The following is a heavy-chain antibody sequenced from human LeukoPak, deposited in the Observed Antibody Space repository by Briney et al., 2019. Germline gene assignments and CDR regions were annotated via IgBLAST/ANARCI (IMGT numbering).Heavy chain of an antibody. CDR1: GGSISNYY. D-gene: IGHD1-1*01. V-gene: IGHV4-59*08. CDR2: INYSGST. CDR3: ARLNGGY. Sequence: SETLSLTCTVSGGSISNYYWSWIRQPPGRGLEWIGYINYSGSTNYNPSLQSRVTISVDTSKNQFSLKVTSVTAADTAVYYCARLNGGYWGQGTLVTVSS. J-gene: IGHJ4*02.